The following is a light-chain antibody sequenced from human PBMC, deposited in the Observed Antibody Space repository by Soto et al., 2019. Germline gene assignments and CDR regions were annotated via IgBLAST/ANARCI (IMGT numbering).Light chain of an antibody. Sequence: EIVLTQSPGTLSLSPGERATLSCRASQSVSSSYLAWYQQKPGQAPRLLIYGASSRATGIPDRFSGSGSGTAVTLTISRLEPEDFAVYYCQQYGSSPRTFGQGPKVEIK. J-gene: IGKJ1*01. CDR3: QQYGSSPRT. V-gene: IGKV3-20*01. CDR2: GAS. CDR1: QSVSSSY.